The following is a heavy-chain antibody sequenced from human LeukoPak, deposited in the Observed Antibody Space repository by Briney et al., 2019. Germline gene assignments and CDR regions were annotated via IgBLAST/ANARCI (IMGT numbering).Heavy chain of an antibody. CDR1: GGSVSGYY. CDR2: IYYSGST. CDR3: ARRARWAQDFDY. V-gene: IGHV4-59*08. J-gene: IGHJ4*02. Sequence: SETLSLTCTVSGGSVSGYYWSWIRQPPGKGLEWIAYIYYSGSTNYNPSLKSRVTISVDTSKNQFSLRLSSVTAADTAVYYCARRARWAQDFDYWGQGTLVTVSS. D-gene: IGHD5-24*01.